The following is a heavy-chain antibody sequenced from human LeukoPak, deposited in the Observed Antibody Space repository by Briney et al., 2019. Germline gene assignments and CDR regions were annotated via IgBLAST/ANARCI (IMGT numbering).Heavy chain of an antibody. CDR3: ARGYSSGWYY. CDR1: GGSLSGYY. J-gene: IGHJ4*02. V-gene: IGHV4-34*01. CDR2: INHSGST. D-gene: IGHD6-19*01. Sequence: SETLSLTCAVYGGSLSGYYWSWIRQPPGKGLEWIGEINHSGSTNYNPSLKSRVTISVDTSKNQFSLKLSSVTAAGTAVYYCARGYSSGWYYWGQGTLVTVSS.